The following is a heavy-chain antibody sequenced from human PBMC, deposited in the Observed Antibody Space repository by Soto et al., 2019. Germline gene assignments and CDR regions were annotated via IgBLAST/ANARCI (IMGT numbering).Heavy chain of an antibody. CDR3: ARHVIRAYSGSYYLDY. CDR1: GYSFTSYW. Sequence: GESLKISCKGSGYSFTSYWIGWVRQMPGKGLEWMGIIYPGDSDTRYSPSFQGQVTISADKSISTAYLQWSSLKASDTAMYYCARHVIRAYSGSYYLDYWGQGTLVTVSS. CDR2: IYPGDSDT. D-gene: IGHD1-26*01. J-gene: IGHJ4*02. V-gene: IGHV5-51*01.